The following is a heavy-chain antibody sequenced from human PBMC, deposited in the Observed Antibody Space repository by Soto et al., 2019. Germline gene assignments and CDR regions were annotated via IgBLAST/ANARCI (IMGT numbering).Heavy chain of an antibody. CDR2: ISPNSGAS. CDR3: ARWRGAVATPEC. Sequence: ASVNVSCKTSGYSFIDYYIHWVRQAPGQGLEWVGWISPNSGASKYADNFQGRVTMTRDRSTSTVYMELTGLISDDTAVYYCARWRGAVATPECWGQGNLVIVSP. CDR1: GYSFIDYY. D-gene: IGHD5-12*01. V-gene: IGHV1-2*02. J-gene: IGHJ4*02.